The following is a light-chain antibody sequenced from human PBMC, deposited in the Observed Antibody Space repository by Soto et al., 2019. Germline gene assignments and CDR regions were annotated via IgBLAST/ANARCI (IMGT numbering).Light chain of an antibody. V-gene: IGLV1-40*01. CDR3: QSYDSRLSGSV. J-gene: IGLJ7*01. CDR2: DNN. CDR1: SSNIGAGYD. Sequence: QSVLTQLPSVSGAPGQRVTISCTGSSSNIGAGYDVHWYQQLPGTAPKLLIYDNNNRPSGVPDRFSGSKSGTSASLAITGLQAEDEADYYCQSYDSRLSGSVFGGGTQLTVL.